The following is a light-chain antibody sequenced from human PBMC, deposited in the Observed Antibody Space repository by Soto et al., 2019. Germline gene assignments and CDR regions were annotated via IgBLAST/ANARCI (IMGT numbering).Light chain of an antibody. Sequence: QSVLTQLPSVSGAPGQRVTISCTGSSSNIGAGYDVRWYQQLPGTAPKLLIYGNSNRPSGVPDRFSGSKSGTSASLAITGLQAEDAADYYCQSYDSSLSGYVFGTGTKVTVL. J-gene: IGLJ1*01. CDR3: QSYDSSLSGYV. CDR1: SSNIGAGYD. V-gene: IGLV1-40*01. CDR2: GNS.